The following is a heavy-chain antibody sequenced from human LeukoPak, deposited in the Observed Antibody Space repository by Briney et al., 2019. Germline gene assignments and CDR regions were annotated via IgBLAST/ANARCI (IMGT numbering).Heavy chain of an antibody. CDR3: ARDGEDHYYDY. V-gene: IGHV3-66*01. Sequence: GGSLRLSCAASGFTVSSNHMSWVRQAPGKGLEWVSIIYIGGTIYYADSVKGRFTISRDNSMNTVYLEMNSLRAEDTAVYYCARDGEDHYYDYWGQGTLVTVSS. D-gene: IGHD7-27*01. J-gene: IGHJ4*02. CDR2: IYIGGTI. CDR1: GFTVSSNH.